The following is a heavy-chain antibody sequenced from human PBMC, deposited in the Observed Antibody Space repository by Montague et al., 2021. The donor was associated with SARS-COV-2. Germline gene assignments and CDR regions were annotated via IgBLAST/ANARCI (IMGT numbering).Heavy chain of an antibody. CDR1: GDSVANNGGA. J-gene: IGHJ4*02. D-gene: IGHD6-13*01. V-gene: IGHV6-1*01. Sequence: CAISGDSVANNGGASEWNTQSPSRRLEFLCRTHYESKWYYDYAVSVKSRMTISPDTSKNQFSLQLSSVTPEDRAVYYCARDPRYSLSWSFDYWGQGTLVTVSS. CDR2: THYESKWYY. CDR3: ARDPRYSLSWSFDY.